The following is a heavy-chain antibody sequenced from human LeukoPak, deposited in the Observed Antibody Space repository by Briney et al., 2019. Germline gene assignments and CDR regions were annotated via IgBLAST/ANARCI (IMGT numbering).Heavy chain of an antibody. D-gene: IGHD5-18*01. J-gene: IGHJ3*02. CDR2: INPSGGST. CDR1: GYTFTSYY. V-gene: IGHV1-46*01. CDR3: ARDLGYSYGFELNHAFDI. Sequence: ASVKVSCKAPGYTFTSYYMHWVRQAPGQGLEWMGIINPSGGSTSYAQKFQGRVTMTGDTSTSTVYMELSSLRSEDTAVYYCARDLGYSYGFELNHAFDIWGQGTMVTVSS.